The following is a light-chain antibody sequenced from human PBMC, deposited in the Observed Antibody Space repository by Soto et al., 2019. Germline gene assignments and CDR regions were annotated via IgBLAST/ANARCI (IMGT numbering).Light chain of an antibody. V-gene: IGLV8-61*01. J-gene: IGLJ2*01. CDR2: NTY. Sequence: QAVVTQEPSFSVSPGGTVTLTCGLSSGSVSTSYYPSWYQQTPGQAPRTLIYNTYTXXSGVXDRFSASILGDKAALTITGXXXXXXSDYYCVLYMGSGISVFGGGTKLTVL. CDR1: SGSVSTSYY. CDR3: VLYMGSGISV.